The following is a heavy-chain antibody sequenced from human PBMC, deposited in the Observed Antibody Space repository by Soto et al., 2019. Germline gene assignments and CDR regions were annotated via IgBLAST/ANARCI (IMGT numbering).Heavy chain of an antibody. CDR1: GFTFNRYS. Sequence: KPGGSLRLSCAASGFTFNRYSMNWVRQAPGKGLEWVSNISSTTNYIYYADSMKGRFTTSRDNAKNTLYLQMNSPSAEDTAVYYCAKDLASSACGWSDWGQGTLVTVSS. J-gene: IGHJ4*02. D-gene: IGHD6-19*01. CDR2: ISSTTNYI. V-gene: IGHV3-21*01. CDR3: AKDLASSACGWSD.